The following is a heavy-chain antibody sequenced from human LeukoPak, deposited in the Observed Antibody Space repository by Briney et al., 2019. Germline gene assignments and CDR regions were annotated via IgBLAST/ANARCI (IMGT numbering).Heavy chain of an antibody. J-gene: IGHJ4*02. CDR1: GFTFSSYS. D-gene: IGHD3-10*01. V-gene: IGHV3-48*01. CDR2: IRSSGNTL. Sequence: GGSLRLSCVASGFTFSSYSMNWVRQAPGRGLEWVSYIRSSGNTLYYADSVKGRFTISRDNAKNSLYLQMNSLRAEDTAVYYCARDPNYYGSGSYFDYWGQGTLVTVSS. CDR3: ARDPNYYGSGSYFDY.